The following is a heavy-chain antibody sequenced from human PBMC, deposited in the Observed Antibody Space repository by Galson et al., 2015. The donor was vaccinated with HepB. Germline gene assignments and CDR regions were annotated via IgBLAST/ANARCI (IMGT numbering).Heavy chain of an antibody. V-gene: IGHV1-69*13. J-gene: IGHJ6*02. D-gene: IGHD3-22*01. CDR3: AREPEFFDSSGHLQYYYYYGMDV. Sequence: SVKVSCKASGGTFSSYAISWVRQAPGQGLEWMGGIIPIFGTANYAQKFQGRVTITADESTSTAYMELSSLRSEDTAVYYCAREPEFFDSSGHLQYYYYYGMDVWGQGTTVTVSS. CDR1: GGTFSSYA. CDR2: IIPIFGTA.